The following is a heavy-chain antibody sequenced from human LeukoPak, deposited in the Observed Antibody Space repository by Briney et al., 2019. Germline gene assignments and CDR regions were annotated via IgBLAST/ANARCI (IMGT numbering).Heavy chain of an antibody. CDR2: ISYDGSNK. D-gene: IGHD3-16*02. V-gene: IGHV3-30*04. J-gene: IGHJ4*02. CDR1: GFTFTISA. CDR3: ARDGAFGGVIVFDY. Sequence: GRSLRLSCAASGFTFTISAMHWVRQSPGKGLEWVAVISYDGSNKYYADSVKGRFTISRDNSKNTLYLQMNSLRAEDTAVYYCARDGAFGGVIVFDYWGQGTLVTVSS.